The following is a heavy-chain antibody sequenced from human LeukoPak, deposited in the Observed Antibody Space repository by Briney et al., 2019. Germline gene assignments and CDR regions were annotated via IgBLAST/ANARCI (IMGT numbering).Heavy chain of an antibody. V-gene: IGHV3-20*01. D-gene: IGHD6-19*01. CDR3: ARSSYSSGFNDAFDI. CDR2: INWNGGST. J-gene: IGHJ3*02. Sequence: GGSLRLSCAASGFTFDDYGMSWVRHAPGKGLEWVSGINWNGGSTGYADSVKGRFTISRENAKNCLYLQMNSLRAEDTALYHCARSSYSSGFNDAFDIWGQGTMVTASS. CDR1: GFTFDDYG.